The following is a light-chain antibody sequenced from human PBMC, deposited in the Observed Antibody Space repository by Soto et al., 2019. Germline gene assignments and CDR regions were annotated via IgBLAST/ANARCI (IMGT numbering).Light chain of an antibody. J-gene: IGKJ1*01. CDR2: DAS. V-gene: IGKV3-11*01. Sequence: EIVLTQSPATLSLSPGEKATLSCRASQSISSYLAWYQQKPVQAPRLLIYDASNRATGILSRFSGSGSGTDFTLTIIILEPEDFAVYYCQQRSNWPSWTFGQGTKV. CDR3: QQRSNWPSWT. CDR1: QSISSY.